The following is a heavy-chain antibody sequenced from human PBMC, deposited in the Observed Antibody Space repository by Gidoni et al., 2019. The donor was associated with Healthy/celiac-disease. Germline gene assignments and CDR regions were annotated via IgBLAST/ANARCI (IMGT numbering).Heavy chain of an antibody. CDR1: GATFTSYA. Sequence: QVHLLQSGAEVQKPGSSVKAPFKASGATFTSYAISWVRQAPGQGLEWMGRIIPILGIANYAQKCQGRVTITADKSTSTAYMELSSLRSEDTAVYYCARDIVVVPAAIPGFDYWGQGTLVTVSS. CDR2: IIPILGIA. CDR3: ARDIVVVPAAIPGFDY. J-gene: IGHJ4*02. V-gene: IGHV1-69*04. D-gene: IGHD2-2*02.